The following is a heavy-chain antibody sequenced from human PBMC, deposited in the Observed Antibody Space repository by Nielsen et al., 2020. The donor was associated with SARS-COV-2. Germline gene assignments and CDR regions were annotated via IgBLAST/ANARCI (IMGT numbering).Heavy chain of an antibody. Sequence: SETLSLTCTIYGRSYVDYYCTWIRQAPGKGLEWIGEINPSGSVNYNPSLKSRITISVDTSKNQFSLKLSSVTAADTAVYYCARGKRGPCSGGSCYSFGYWGQGTLVTVSS. J-gene: IGHJ4*02. D-gene: IGHD2-15*01. CDR2: INPSGSV. V-gene: IGHV4-34*01. CDR3: ARGKRGPCSGGSCYSFGY. CDR1: GRSYVDYY.